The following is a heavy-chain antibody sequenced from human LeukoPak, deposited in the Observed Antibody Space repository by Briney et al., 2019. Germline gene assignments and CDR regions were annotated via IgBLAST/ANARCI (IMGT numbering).Heavy chain of an antibody. CDR3: ARNSNFHYFDY. V-gene: IGHV2-70*04. CDR2: IDWNDDK. Sequence: ESGPALVKPTQTLTLICTFSGFSLSTGGMRVSWIRQPPGKALEWLARIDWNDDKFYSTFLKTRLTISKDTSKNQVVLTMTNMDPVDTATYYCARNSNFHYFDYWGQGTLVTVSS. J-gene: IGHJ4*02. D-gene: IGHD4-11*01. CDR1: GFSLSTGGMR.